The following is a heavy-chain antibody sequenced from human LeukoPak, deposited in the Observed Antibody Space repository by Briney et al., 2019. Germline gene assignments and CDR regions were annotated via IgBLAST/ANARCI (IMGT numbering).Heavy chain of an antibody. CDR3: ARDPRDCSSTSCYDY. Sequence: PSETLSLTCTVSGGSISSYYWSWIRQPPGKGLEWIGYTYYSGSTNYNPSLKSRVTISVDTSKNQFSLKLSSVTAADTAVYYCARDPRDCSSTSCYDYWGQGTLVTVSS. D-gene: IGHD2-2*01. CDR1: GGSISSYY. V-gene: IGHV4-59*01. J-gene: IGHJ4*02. CDR2: TYYSGST.